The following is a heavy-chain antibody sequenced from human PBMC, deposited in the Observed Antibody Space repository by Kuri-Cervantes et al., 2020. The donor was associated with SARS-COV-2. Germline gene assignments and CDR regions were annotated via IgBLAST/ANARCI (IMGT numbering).Heavy chain of an antibody. J-gene: IGHJ6*03. V-gene: IGHV1-3*02. D-gene: IGHD4-23*01. Sequence: ASVKVSCKASGYTFTSYAMHWVRQAPGQRLEWMGWSNAGNGNTKYSQDFQGRVTITRDTSASTAYMELSSLRSEDMAVYYCARVEEGMTTVVTSIYYYYYMDVWGKGTTVTVSS. CDR2: SNAGNGNT. CDR3: ARVEEGMTTVVTSIYYYYYMDV. CDR1: GYTFTSYA.